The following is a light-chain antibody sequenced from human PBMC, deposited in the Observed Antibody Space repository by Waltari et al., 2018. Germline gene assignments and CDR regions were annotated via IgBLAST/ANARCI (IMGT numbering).Light chain of an antibody. CDR2: DAS. Sequence: DIQMTQSPSTLSASVGDRVTITCRASHSISSWLAWYQQKPGIAPKLLIYDASSLESGVPSRCSGSGSGTEFTLTISSLQAEDVAVYYCQQCYNHPRTFGPGTKVEVK. V-gene: IGKV1-5*01. J-gene: IGKJ1*01. CDR3: QQCYNHPRT. CDR1: HSISSW.